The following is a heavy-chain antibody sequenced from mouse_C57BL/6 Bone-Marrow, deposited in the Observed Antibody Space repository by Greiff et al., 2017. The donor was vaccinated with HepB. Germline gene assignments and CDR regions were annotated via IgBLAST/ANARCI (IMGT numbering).Heavy chain of an antibody. J-gene: IGHJ3*01. V-gene: IGHV1-81*01. CDR3: ARSAYYSNYPFAY. CDR2: IYPRSGNT. Sequence: VQLKESGAELARPGASVKLSCKASGYTFTSYGISWVKQRTGQGLEWIGEIYPRSGNTYYNEKFKGKATLTADKSSSTAYMELRSLTSEDSAVYFCARSAYYSNYPFAYWGQGTLVTVSA. D-gene: IGHD2-5*01. CDR1: GYTFTSYG.